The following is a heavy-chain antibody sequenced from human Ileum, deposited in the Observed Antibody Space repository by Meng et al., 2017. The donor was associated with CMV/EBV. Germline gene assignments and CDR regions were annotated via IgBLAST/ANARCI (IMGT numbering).Heavy chain of an antibody. V-gene: IGHV1-18*01. CDR2: INGENGNT. CDR3: ARAGNVVTTTFDF. Sequence: KASRYTFDIYCITWGHKAPGQGLEWVGWINGENGNTNYAQKFQGRVIMTTDTSTKTAYMEFWSLRSDDTAIYYCARAGNVVTTTFDFWGQGTLVTVSS. D-gene: IGHD2-21*02. CDR1: RYTFDIYC. J-gene: IGHJ4*02.